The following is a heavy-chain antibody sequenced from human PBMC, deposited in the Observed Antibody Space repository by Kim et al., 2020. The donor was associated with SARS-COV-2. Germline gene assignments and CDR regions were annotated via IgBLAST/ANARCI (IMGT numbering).Heavy chain of an antibody. V-gene: IGHV1-3*01. J-gene: IGHJ4*02. CDR1: GYTFTNYR. D-gene: IGHD2-21*01. CDR2: ITAGGDT. CDR3: AEGAETSIPGAFDY. Sequence: ASVKVSCKASGYTFTNYRVHWVRQAPGQRLEWMGRITAGGDTKYSQKFQDRGTITSDTSASTTSLEVSSLGSEDTAIYYCAEGAETSIPGAFDYWGQGVLVTVSS.